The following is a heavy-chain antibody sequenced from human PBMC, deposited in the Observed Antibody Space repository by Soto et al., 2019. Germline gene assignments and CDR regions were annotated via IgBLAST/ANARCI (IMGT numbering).Heavy chain of an antibody. D-gene: IGHD6-6*01. CDR1: GYTFTNYG. Sequence: QVQLVQSGPKVKKPGASVKVSCKASGYTFTNYGISWVRQAPGQGLEWMGWISAYNGNTDYAQKFQGRVTMTTDISATTAYMEFRSLRSVDTAVYYCARDRSSSSHWGQGTLVTVSS. CDR2: ISAYNGNT. CDR3: ARDRSSSSH. J-gene: IGHJ4*02. V-gene: IGHV1-18*01.